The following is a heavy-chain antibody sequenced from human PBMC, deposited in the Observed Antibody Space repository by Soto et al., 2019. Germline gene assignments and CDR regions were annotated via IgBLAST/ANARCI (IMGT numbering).Heavy chain of an antibody. CDR1: GYTFTSSG. V-gene: IGHV1-18*01. D-gene: IGHD2-21*02. Sequence: ASVKVSCEASGYTFTSSGISWVRQAPGQGLEWMGWISAYNGNTNYAQKLQGRVTMTTDTSTSTAYMELRSLRSDDTAVYYCAIDLLCQLKSPLLSDSNLYRCMDGWG. CDR3: AIDLLCQLKSPLLSDSNLYRCMDG. CDR2: ISAYNGNT. J-gene: IGHJ6*01.